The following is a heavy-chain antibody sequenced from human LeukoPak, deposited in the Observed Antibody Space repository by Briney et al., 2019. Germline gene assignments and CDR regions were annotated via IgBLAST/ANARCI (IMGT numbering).Heavy chain of an antibody. CDR3: ARDKSLAFDF. CDR2: IYYTSKWNY. CDR1: GDSVSSRNIA. D-gene: IGHD3-16*02. Sequence: SQTLSLTCAISGDSVSSRNIAWNWIRQSPSRGLEWLGRIYYTSKWNYDYVISMKGRITINPDTSKNQFSLQLNSVTPEDTAIYYSARDKSLAFDFWGQGTVVTVSS. V-gene: IGHV6-1*01. J-gene: IGHJ3*01.